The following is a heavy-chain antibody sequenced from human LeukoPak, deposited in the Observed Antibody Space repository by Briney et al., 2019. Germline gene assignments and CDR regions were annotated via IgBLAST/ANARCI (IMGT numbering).Heavy chain of an antibody. CDR1: GGSFSGYY. D-gene: IGHD2-15*01. V-gene: IGHV4-34*01. Sequence: SETLSLTCAVYGGSFSGYYWSWIRQPPGKGLEWIGEINHSGSTNYNPSPKSRVTISVDTSKNQFSLKLSSVTAADTAVYYCARGGYCSGGSCRNFYYWGQGTLVTVSS. J-gene: IGHJ4*02. CDR2: INHSGST. CDR3: ARGGYCSGGSCRNFYY.